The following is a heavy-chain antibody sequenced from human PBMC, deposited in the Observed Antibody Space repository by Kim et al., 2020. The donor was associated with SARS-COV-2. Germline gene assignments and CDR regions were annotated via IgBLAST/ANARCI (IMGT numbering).Heavy chain of an antibody. D-gene: IGHD3-3*01. V-gene: IGHV1-2*06. CDR3: ARDSSIFGVVITPLSYYYGMDV. J-gene: IGHJ6*02. CDR2: INPNSGGT. CDR1: GYTFTGYY. Sequence: ASAKVSCKASGYTFTGYYMHWVRQAPGQGLEWMGRINPNSGGTNYAQKFQGRVTMTRDTSISTAYMELSRLRSDDTAVYYCARDSSIFGVVITPLSYYYGMDVWGQGTTVTVSS.